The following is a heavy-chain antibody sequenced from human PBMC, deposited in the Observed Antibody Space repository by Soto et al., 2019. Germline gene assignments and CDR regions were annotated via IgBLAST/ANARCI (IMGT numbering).Heavy chain of an antibody. CDR1: GFTFSDYW. V-gene: IGHV3-74*01. D-gene: IGHD3-10*01. Sequence: GGSLRLSCAASGFTFSDYWIHWVRQVPGKGLVWVSRIKGDETSTNYADSVKGRFTISRDNAKNTVYLQMNSLRVEDTAVYYCARGSRGEYLKDYWGQGTQVTVSS. CDR2: IKGDETST. J-gene: IGHJ4*02. CDR3: ARGSRGEYLKDY.